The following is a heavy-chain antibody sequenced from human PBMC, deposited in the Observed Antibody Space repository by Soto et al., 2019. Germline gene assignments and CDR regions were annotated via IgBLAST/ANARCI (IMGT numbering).Heavy chain of an antibody. D-gene: IGHD4-17*01. J-gene: IGHJ5*02. Sequence: ASVKFSCKASGGTFSSYGISWVRQAPGQGLEWMGWVSAYNGNTNYAQKLQGRVTMTTDTSTSTAYMELRSLRSDDTAVYYCARVGFLRGVVWFDPWGQGTLVTVSS. CDR2: VSAYNGNT. CDR1: GGTFSSYG. CDR3: ARVGFLRGVVWFDP. V-gene: IGHV1-18*04.